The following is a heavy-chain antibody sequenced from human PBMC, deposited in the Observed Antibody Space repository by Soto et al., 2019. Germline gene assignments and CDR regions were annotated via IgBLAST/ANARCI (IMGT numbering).Heavy chain of an antibody. D-gene: IGHD3-22*01. CDR1: GGAISSYY. CDR2: IYYSGST. CDR3: ARGRSEIGFDY. V-gene: IGHV4-59*12. J-gene: IGHJ4*02. Sequence: SETLSLTCTVSGGAISSYYWSWIRQPPGKGLEWIGYIYYSGSTNYNPSLKSRVTISVDTSKNQFSLKLSSVTAADTAVYYCARGRSEIGFDYWAQGTLVTVSS.